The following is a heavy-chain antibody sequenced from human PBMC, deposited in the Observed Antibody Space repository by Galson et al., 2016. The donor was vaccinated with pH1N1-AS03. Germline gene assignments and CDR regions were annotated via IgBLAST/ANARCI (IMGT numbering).Heavy chain of an antibody. D-gene: IGHD3-3*01. J-gene: IGHJ4*02. V-gene: IGHV1-18*01. CDR1: GYTFVNYG. Sequence: SVKVSCKASGYTFVNYGISWVRRAPGQGLEWMGWISGYDGHTGYAQKFQGRVTMTTDTSTNTAYMELRSLTSDDTAMYYCARDESGYVYWGQGTLVTVSS. CDR2: ISGYDGHT. CDR3: ARDESGYVY.